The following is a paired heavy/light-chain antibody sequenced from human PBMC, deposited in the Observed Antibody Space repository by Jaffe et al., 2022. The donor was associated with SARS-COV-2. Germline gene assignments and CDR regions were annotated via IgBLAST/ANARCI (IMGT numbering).Heavy chain of an antibody. CDR1: GFIFNNYW. CDR2: IRQDGGVT. D-gene: IGHD6-13*01. CDR3: ARDWGGIQAAGDS. Sequence: EVQLVESGGGLVQPGGSLRLSCAASGFIFNNYWMSWVRQAPGKGLEWVAKIRQDGGVTHYAGSVKGRFTISRDNGRESLYLQMNSLRAEDTAVYYCARDWGGIQAAGDSWGQGTLVTVSS. V-gene: IGHV3-7*01. J-gene: IGHJ4*02.
Light chain of an antibody. CDR3: QQYNGNLRT. J-gene: IGKJ1*01. CDR1: QSINSW. CDR2: EAS. V-gene: IGKV1-5*03. Sequence: DIQMTQSPSTLSASVGDRVTITCRASQSINSWLAWYQQKPGKAPSLLIYEASSLQSGVPSRFSGSGSGTDFTLTISSLQPDDFATYYCQQYNGNLRTFGQGTKVEIK.